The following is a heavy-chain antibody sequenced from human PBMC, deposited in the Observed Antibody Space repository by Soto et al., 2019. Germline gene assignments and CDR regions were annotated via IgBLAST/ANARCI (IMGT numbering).Heavy chain of an antibody. CDR3: ARGVRGHYGFDV. J-gene: IGHJ3*01. V-gene: IGHV3-74*01. CDR1: GFTFSSYW. Sequence: EVQLVESGGGLVQPGGSLRLSGAASGFTFSSYWMHWVRQAPGKGLVWVSRIKTDGSSTNYADSVKGRFTISRDNAKNTVYLQMNSLRAEDTAVFYCARGVRGHYGFDVWGQGTVVTVSS. CDR2: IKTDGSST. D-gene: IGHD3-10*01.